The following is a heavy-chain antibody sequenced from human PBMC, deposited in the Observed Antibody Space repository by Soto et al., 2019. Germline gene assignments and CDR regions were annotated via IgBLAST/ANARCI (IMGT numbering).Heavy chain of an antibody. Sequence: EVQLLESGGGLVKPGGSLRLSCAASGFTFSSHAIAWVRQAPGKGLEWVSSISGGGGSTFYADSVRGRFTITRDMFQNNLFLQMNNLRIEDTALYSWAKLGCADGYSALAAWVHGTLVTVSS. V-gene: IGHV3-23*01. D-gene: IGHD2-21*02. CDR2: ISGGGGST. CDR1: GFTFSSHA. CDR3: AKLGCADGYSALAA. J-gene: IGHJ5*01.